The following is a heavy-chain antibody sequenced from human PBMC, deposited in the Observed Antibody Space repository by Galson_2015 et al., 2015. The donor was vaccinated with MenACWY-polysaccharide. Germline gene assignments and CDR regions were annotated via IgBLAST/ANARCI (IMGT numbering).Heavy chain of an antibody. D-gene: IGHD2-21*01. CDR2: ISGSGGST. J-gene: IGHJ6*02. CDR3: AKGGPLIPAEYGMDV. CDR1: GFTFDDYA. V-gene: IGHV3-23*01. Sequence: SLRLSCAASGFTFDDYAMHWVRQAPGKGLEWVSAISGSGGSTYYADSVKGRFTISRDNSKNTLYLQMNSLRAEDTAVYYCAKGGPLIPAEYGMDVWGQGTTVTVSS.